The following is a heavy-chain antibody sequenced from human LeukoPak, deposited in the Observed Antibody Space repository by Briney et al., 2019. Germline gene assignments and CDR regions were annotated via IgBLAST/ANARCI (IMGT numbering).Heavy chain of an antibody. D-gene: IGHD1-26*01. V-gene: IGHV4-34*01. CDR2: INHSGST. J-gene: IGHJ4*02. CDR1: GGSFSGYY. Sequence: SETLSLTCAVYGGSFSGYYWSWIRQPPGKGLEWIGEINHSGSTNYNPSLKSRVTISVDTSKNKFSLKLSSVTAADTAVYYCARGGNVGLSYWGQGTLVTVSS. CDR3: ARGGNVGLSY.